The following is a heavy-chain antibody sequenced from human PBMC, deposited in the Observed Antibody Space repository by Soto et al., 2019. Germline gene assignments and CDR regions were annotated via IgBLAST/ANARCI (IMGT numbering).Heavy chain of an antibody. V-gene: IGHV1-69*12. CDR2: IIPMFATP. D-gene: IGHD2-15*01. Sequence: QDHLVQSGAAVKKPASSVKISCRSTGGTFSTYAFSWVRQAPGQGLEWMGGIIPMFATPIYAQKYQGRVTITVGASTNTAYMEVTSLSYKYTAVYFCARGEYGVVVMAGASRGYQHAYNGMDVWGQVASGTVAS. J-gene: IGHJ6*02. CDR1: GGTFSTYA. CDR3: ARGEYGVVVMAGASRGYQHAYNGMDV.